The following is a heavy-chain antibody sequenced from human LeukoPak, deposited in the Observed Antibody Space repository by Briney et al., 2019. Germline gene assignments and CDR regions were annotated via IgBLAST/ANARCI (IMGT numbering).Heavy chain of an antibody. CDR1: GYTFTSYY. V-gene: IGHV1-46*01. J-gene: IGHJ6*02. CDR2: INPSGGST. D-gene: IGHD5-18*01. CDR3: AREDTAMVYGMDV. Sequence: ASVKVSCKASGYTFTSYYVHWVRQAPGQGLEWMGIINPSGGSTSYAQKFQGRVTMTRDTSTSTVYMELSSLRSEDTAVYYCAREDTAMVYGMDVWGQGTTVTVSS.